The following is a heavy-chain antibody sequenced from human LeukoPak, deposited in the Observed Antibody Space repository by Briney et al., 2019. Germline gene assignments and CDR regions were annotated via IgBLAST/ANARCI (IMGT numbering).Heavy chain of an antibody. CDR1: GYSISSGYF. V-gene: IGHV4-38-2*01. J-gene: IGHJ3*02. D-gene: IGHD1-1*01. CDR3: ARVGPRYNWNEDGFDI. Sequence: SETLSLTCAVSGYSISSGYFWGWIRQPPGKGLQWIGSIYHSGSTYYNPSLKSRVTISVDTSKNQFSLKLSSVTAADTAVYYCARVGPRYNWNEDGFDIRGQGTMVTVSS. CDR2: IYHSGST.